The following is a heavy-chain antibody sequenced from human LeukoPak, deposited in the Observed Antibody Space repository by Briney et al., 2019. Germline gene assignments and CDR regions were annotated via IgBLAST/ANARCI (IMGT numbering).Heavy chain of an antibody. J-gene: IGHJ4*02. D-gene: IGHD5-18*01. V-gene: IGHV4-34*01. CDR2: INHSRST. Sequence: PSETLSLTCAVYGGSFSGYYWSWIRQPPGKGLEWIGEINHSRSTNYNPSLKSRVTISVDTSKNQFSLKLSSVTAADTAAYYCARVGYSLRRWGQGTLVTVSS. CDR1: GGSFSGYY. CDR3: ARVGYSLRR.